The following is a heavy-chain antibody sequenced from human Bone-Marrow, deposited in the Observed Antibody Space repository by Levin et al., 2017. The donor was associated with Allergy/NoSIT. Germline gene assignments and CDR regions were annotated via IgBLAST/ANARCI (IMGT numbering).Heavy chain of an antibody. Sequence: LSLTCAASGFPFSNSWMSWVRQAPWKGLEWVANIKEDGSEKYYVDSVKGRFTISRDNAKNSLFVQMNSLRVEDTAVYYCARDQFRRATIGARWFDPWGQGTLVTVSS. CDR3: ARDQFRRATIGARWFDP. CDR2: IKEDGSEK. CDR1: GFPFSNSW. V-gene: IGHV3-7*01. J-gene: IGHJ5*02. D-gene: IGHD5-24*01.